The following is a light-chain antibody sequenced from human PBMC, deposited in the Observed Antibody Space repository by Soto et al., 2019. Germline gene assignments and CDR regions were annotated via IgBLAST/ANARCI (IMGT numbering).Light chain of an antibody. Sequence: QSVLTQPPSASGSPGQTVTISCTGTSSDVGRYNYVSWYQQHPGKAPKLMIYEVNKRPSGVPDRFSGSKSGNTASLTVSGLQDEDEADYYCSSYAGSTLVFGGGTKLTVL. CDR3: SSYAGSTLV. V-gene: IGLV2-8*01. CDR1: SSDVGRYNY. CDR2: EVN. J-gene: IGLJ2*01.